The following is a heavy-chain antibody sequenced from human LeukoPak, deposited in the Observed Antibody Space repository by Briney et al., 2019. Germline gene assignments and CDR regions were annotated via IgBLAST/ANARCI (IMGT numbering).Heavy chain of an antibody. Sequence: PSETLSLTCAVSGYSISSGYYWGWIRQPPGKGLEWIGSIYHSGSTYYNPSLKSRVTISVDTSKNQFSLKLSSVTAADTAVYYCASGPYYYDSSGYRIYYYYYMYVWGKGTTVTVSS. V-gene: IGHV4-38-2*01. CDR2: IYHSGST. J-gene: IGHJ6*03. D-gene: IGHD3-22*01. CDR3: ASGPYYYDSSGYRIYYYYYMYV. CDR1: GYSISSGYY.